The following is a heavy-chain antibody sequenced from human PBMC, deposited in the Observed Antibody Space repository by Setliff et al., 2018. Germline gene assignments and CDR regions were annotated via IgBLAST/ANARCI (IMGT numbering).Heavy chain of an antibody. Sequence: ASVKVSCKASGYTFTSYGISWVRQAPGQGLEWMGYISAYNGHTNYAEKVQGRIAMTTDTSTNTAYMELRNLRSDDTAVYYCARASGGNSVEDGFDIWGQGTMVTVSS. CDR3: ARASGGNSVEDGFDI. V-gene: IGHV1-18*01. CDR2: ISAYNGHT. J-gene: IGHJ3*02. D-gene: IGHD1-26*01. CDR1: GYTFTSYG.